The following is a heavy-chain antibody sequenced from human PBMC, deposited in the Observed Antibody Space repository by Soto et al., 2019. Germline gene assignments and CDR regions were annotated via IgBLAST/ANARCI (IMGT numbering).Heavy chain of an antibody. CDR1: GFTFSSYG. CDR2: IWYDGSNK. CDR3: ARDLLWFGELLSAFDI. Sequence: QVQLVESGGGVVQPGRSLRLSCAASGFTFSSYGMRWVRQAPGKGLEWVAVIWYDGSNKYYADSVKGRFTISRDNSKNTLYLQMNSLRAEDTAVYYCARDLLWFGELLSAFDIWGQGTMVTVSS. V-gene: IGHV3-33*01. J-gene: IGHJ3*02. D-gene: IGHD3-10*01.